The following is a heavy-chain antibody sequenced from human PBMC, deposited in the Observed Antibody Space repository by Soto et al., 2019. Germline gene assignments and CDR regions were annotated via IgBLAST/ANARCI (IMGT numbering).Heavy chain of an antibody. J-gene: IGHJ4*02. CDR3: AKDCGRGYSGYDECREFDY. CDR1: GFTFSSYA. Sequence: EVQLLESGGGLVQPGGSLRLSCAASGFTFSSYAMSWVRQAPGKGLEWVSTLSGNGGTTYYADSVKGRFTISRDNTKNTLYLQMNRVRAEDTAIYFCAKDCGRGYSGYDECREFDYWGQGTLVTVSS. CDR2: LSGNGGTT. D-gene: IGHD5-12*01. V-gene: IGHV3-23*01.